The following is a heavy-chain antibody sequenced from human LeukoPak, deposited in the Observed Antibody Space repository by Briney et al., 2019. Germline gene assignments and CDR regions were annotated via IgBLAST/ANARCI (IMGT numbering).Heavy chain of an antibody. J-gene: IGHJ4*02. D-gene: IGHD6-19*01. CDR2: ISYDGSNK. CDR3: AKDTAVAGSFWIAPFLRYRFDY. Sequence: DPGRSLRLSCAASGFTFSSYGMHWVRQAPGKGLEWVAVISYDGSNKYYADSVKGRFTISRDNSKNTLYLQMNSLRAEDTAVYYCAKDTAVAGSFWIAPFLRYRFDYWGQGTLVTVSS. V-gene: IGHV3-30*18. CDR1: GFTFSSYG.